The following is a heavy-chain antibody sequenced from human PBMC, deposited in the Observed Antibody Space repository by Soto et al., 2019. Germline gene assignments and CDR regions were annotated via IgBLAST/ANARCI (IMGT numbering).Heavy chain of an antibody. V-gene: IGHV1-18*01. Sequence: QVQLVQSGAEVKKPGASVKVSCKASGYTFTSYGISWGRQAPGQGLEWMGWISAYNGNTNYAQKLQGRVTMTTDTSTSTAYMELRSLRSDDTAVYYCARVLSTYYYGSGSYPDAFDIWGQGTMVTVSS. CDR3: ARVLSTYYYGSGSYPDAFDI. D-gene: IGHD3-10*01. J-gene: IGHJ3*02. CDR1: GYTFTSYG. CDR2: ISAYNGNT.